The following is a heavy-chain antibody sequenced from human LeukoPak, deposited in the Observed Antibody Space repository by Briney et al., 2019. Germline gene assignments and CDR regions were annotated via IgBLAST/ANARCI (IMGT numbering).Heavy chain of an antibody. D-gene: IGHD2-15*01. V-gene: IGHV1-18*01. Sequence: ASVKVSCKPSGYIFVSYSLTWVRKAPGQGLEWMGWIRVFNGHTDYAQKLQGRLQLTADTSTVTAYVELTGLTSDDSAMYYCARGGGGSPWLDFWGQGTLVTVSS. J-gene: IGHJ5*01. CDR2: IRVFNGHT. CDR1: GYIFVSYS. CDR3: ARGGGGSPWLDF.